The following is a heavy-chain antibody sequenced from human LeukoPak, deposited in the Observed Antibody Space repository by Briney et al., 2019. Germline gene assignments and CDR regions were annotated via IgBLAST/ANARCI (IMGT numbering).Heavy chain of an antibody. CDR3: AREGWLQLASDRFVYYYYYMDV. CDR1: GFTFSSYS. Sequence: GGSLRLSCAASGFTFSSYSMNWVRQAPGKGLEWVSYISSSSSTIYYADSVKGRFTISRDNAKNSLYLQMNSLRAEDTAVYYCAREGWLQLASDRFVYYYYYMDVWGKGTTVTVSS. CDR2: ISSSSSTI. J-gene: IGHJ6*03. V-gene: IGHV3-48*04. D-gene: IGHD5-24*01.